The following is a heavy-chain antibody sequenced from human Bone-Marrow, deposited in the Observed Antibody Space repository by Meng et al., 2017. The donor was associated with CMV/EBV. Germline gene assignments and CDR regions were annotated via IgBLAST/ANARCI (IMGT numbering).Heavy chain of an antibody. V-gene: IGHV3-21*06. J-gene: IGHJ4*02. D-gene: IGHD6-25*01. CDR2: ISSSSSYI. CDR3: ARFKSAFDY. CDR1: GFTFSSYG. Sequence: GESLKISCAASGFTFSSYGMHWVRQAPGKGLEWVSSISSSSSYIYYADSVKGRFTISRDNAKNSLYLQMNSLRAEDTAVYYCARFKSAFDYWGQGTLVTVSS.